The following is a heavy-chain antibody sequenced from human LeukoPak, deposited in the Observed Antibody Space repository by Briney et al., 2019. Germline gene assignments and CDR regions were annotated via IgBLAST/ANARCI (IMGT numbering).Heavy chain of an antibody. CDR1: GYSISSGYY. V-gene: IGHV4-38-2*02. Sequence: SETLSLTCAVSGYSISSGYYRGWIRQPPGKGLAWIGSIYHSGSTYYNPSLKSRVTILVDTSKNQFSLKLSSVTAADTAVYYCARDRSSSGWYGKFTEYYFDYWGQGTLVTVSS. D-gene: IGHD6-19*01. CDR2: IYHSGST. J-gene: IGHJ4*02. CDR3: ARDRSSSGWYGKFTEYYFDY.